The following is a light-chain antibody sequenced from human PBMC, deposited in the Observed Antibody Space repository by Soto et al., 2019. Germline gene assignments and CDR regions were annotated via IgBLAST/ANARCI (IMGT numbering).Light chain of an antibody. CDR3: QQYYSTPLT. CDR1: QSVLFTSDNKNY. V-gene: IGKV4-1*01. CDR2: WAT. Sequence: DIVTTQSPDSLAVSLGERATINCKSSQSVLFTSDNKNYLAWYQQKPGQSPKLLIYWATVRESGVPDRFSGSGSGTDFSLTINNLQAEDVALYYCQQYYSTPLTFGGVTKVEIK. J-gene: IGKJ4*01.